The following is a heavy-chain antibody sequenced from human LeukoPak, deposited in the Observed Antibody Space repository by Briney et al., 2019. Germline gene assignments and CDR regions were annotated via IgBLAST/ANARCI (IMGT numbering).Heavy chain of an antibody. CDR3: AREPEWYYYDSSGTNPLYYYYMDV. Sequence: PSETLSLTCTVSGGSISSGSYYWSWLRQPAGKGLEWIGRIYTSGSTNYNPSLKSRVTISVDTSKNQFSLKLSSVTAADTAVYYCAREPEWYYYDSSGTNPLYYYYMDVWGKGTTVTVSS. V-gene: IGHV4-61*02. J-gene: IGHJ6*03. D-gene: IGHD3-22*01. CDR2: IYTSGST. CDR1: GGSISSGSYY.